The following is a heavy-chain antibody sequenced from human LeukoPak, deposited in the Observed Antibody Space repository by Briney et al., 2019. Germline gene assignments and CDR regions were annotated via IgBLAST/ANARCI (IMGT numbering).Heavy chain of an antibody. CDR3: ARVRTHTVAGAPDY. J-gene: IGHJ4*02. D-gene: IGHD6-19*01. CDR1: GGSFSNYA. V-gene: IGHV1-69*05. Sequence: ASVKVSCKASGGSFSNYAHSWVRQAPGQGLEWMGGFIPTFRTANYAQKFQGRVTITTDESTSTAYMELRGLRSEDTAVYYCARVRTHTVAGAPDYWGQGTLVTVSS. CDR2: FIPTFRTA.